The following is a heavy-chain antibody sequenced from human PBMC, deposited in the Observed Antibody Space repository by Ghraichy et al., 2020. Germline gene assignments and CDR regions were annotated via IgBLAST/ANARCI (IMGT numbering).Heavy chain of an antibody. V-gene: IGHV1-18*01. D-gene: IGHD6-13*01. CDR1: GYTFTSYG. Sequence: ASVKVSCKASGYTFTSYGISWVRQAPGQGLEWMGWISAYNGNTNYAQKLQGRVTMTTDTSTSTAYMELRSLRSDDTAVYYCATCIAAAGCYYYGMDVWGQGTTVTVSS. CDR2: ISAYNGNT. J-gene: IGHJ6*02. CDR3: ATCIAAAGCYYYGMDV.